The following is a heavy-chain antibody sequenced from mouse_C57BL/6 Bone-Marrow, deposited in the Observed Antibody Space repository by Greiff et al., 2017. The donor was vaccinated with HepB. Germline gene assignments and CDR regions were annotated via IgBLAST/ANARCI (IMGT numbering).Heavy chain of an antibody. Sequence: EVQLQQSGPELVKPGASVKISCKASGYTFTDYYMNWVKQSHGKSLEWIGDINPNNGGTSYNQKLKGKATLTVDKSSSTAYMDLRRLTSEDSAVYCCARSWVYFDYWGQGTTLTVSS. V-gene: IGHV1-26*01. CDR2: INPNNGGT. CDR1: GYTFTDYY. J-gene: IGHJ2*01. CDR3: ARSWVYFDY.